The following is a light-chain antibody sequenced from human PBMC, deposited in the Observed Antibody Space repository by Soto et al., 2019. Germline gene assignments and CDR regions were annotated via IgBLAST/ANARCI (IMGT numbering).Light chain of an antibody. V-gene: IGKV3-15*01. CDR1: QTISSW. J-gene: IGKJ1*01. CDR2: GAS. Sequence: MTQSPSTLSCSVGDTVTITCRASQTISSWLAWYQQKPGQAPRLIIYGASSRVTGFPDRFSGRGSGTDFTLTIRSLQSDDFAVYYCQPSDNWPWTLG. CDR3: QPSDNWPWT.